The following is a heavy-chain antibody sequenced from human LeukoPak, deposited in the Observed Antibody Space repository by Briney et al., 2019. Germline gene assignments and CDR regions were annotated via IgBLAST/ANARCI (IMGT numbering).Heavy chain of an antibody. Sequence: SVKVSCKASGGTFSSYAVSWVRQAPGQGLEWMGGIIPIFGTANYAQKFQGRVTITTDESTSTAYMELSSLRSEDTAVYYCAIYCTNGVCPEYFQHWGQGTLVTVSS. CDR1: GGTFSSYA. CDR3: AIYCTNGVCPEYFQH. V-gene: IGHV1-69*05. J-gene: IGHJ1*01. D-gene: IGHD2-8*01. CDR2: IIPIFGTA.